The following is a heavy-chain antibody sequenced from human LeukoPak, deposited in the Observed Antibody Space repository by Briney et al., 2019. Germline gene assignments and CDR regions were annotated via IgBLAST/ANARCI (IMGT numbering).Heavy chain of an antibody. CDR2: IYPGDSDT. CDR3: ARSAGLHYYYMDV. V-gene: IGHV5-51*01. CDR1: GYSFTSYW. Sequence: GESLKISCKGSGYSFTSYWIGWVRQMPGKGLEWMGIIYPGDSDTRCSPSFQGQVTISADKSISTAYLQWSSLKASDTAMYYCARSAGLHYYYMDVWGKGTTVTISS. D-gene: IGHD6-13*01. J-gene: IGHJ6*03.